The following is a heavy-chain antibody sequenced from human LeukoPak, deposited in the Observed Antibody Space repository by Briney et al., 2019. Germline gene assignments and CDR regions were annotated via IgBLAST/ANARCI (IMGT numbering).Heavy chain of an antibody. CDR1: GGSFSGYH. J-gene: IGHJ4*02. CDR2: INESGRN. CDR3: ARLNPLDGGLPGEGY. D-gene: IGHD3-10*01. Sequence: SETLSLTCAVHGGSFSGYHCNWIRQSPGKGLEWIGEINESGRNTYDSSLKSRLTLSVDTSKNQFSLKLSSVTAADTAVYYCARLNPLDGGLPGEGYWGQGTLVTVSS. V-gene: IGHV4-34*01.